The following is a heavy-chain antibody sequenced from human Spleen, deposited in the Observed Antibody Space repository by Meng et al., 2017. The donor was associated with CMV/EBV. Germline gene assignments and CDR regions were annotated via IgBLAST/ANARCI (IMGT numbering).Heavy chain of an antibody. D-gene: IGHD2-15*01. V-gene: IGHV4-34*01. J-gene: IGHJ4*02. CDR3: ATEKMGSVGY. CDR1: GGSFSGYY. CDR2: INHSGST. Sequence: QVQLQQWRAGLLKPSETLSLTCAVYGGSFSGYYWSWIRQPPGKGLEWIGEINHSGSTNYNPSLKSRVTISVDTSKNQFSLKLSSVTAADTAVYYCATEKMGSVGYWGQGTLVTVSS.